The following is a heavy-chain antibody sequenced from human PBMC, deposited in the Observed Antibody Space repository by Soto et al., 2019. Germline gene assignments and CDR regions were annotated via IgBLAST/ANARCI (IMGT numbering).Heavy chain of an antibody. CDR2: INPNSGDT. CDR1: RYIFTDYY. Sequence: ASVKVSCKASRYIFTDYYLHWVRQAPGPGHEWMGWINPNSGDTKSQQNFQDRVFMTRDTSISTVYMDLTRLTSDDTAVYYCARGDDVTLKQLLPPDYWGQGTLVTVSS. V-gene: IGHV1-2*02. CDR3: ARGDDVTLKQLLPPDY. J-gene: IGHJ4*02. D-gene: IGHD1-1*01.